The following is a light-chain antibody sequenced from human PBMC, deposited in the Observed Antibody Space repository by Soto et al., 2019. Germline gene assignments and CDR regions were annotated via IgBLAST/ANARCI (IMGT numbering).Light chain of an antibody. CDR2: GAS. Sequence: EIVLTQSPGTLSLSPGERATLSCRASQSVSSSYLAWYQQKPGQAPRLLIYGASSRATGIPARFSGSGSGTEFTLTISSLQSEDFAVYYCHQYNNGWTFGQGTKVDIK. V-gene: IGKV3-20*01. CDR1: QSVSSSY. CDR3: HQYNNGWT. J-gene: IGKJ1*01.